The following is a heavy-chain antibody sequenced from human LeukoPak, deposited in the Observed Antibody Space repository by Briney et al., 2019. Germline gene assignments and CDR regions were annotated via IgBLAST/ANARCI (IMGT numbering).Heavy chain of an antibody. D-gene: IGHD2-8*01. V-gene: IGHV1-69*04. J-gene: IGHJ4*02. CDR3: ARHPPPTNIVLRVYASPFDY. Sequence: GASVKVSCKASGGTFSRYAISWVRQAPGQGLEWMGRIIPILGIANSAQKFQRRVTITADKSTSTGYIELSSLRSEDTAVYYGARHPPPTNIVLRVYASPFDYWGQGTLVTVSS. CDR1: GGTFSRYA. CDR2: IIPILGIA.